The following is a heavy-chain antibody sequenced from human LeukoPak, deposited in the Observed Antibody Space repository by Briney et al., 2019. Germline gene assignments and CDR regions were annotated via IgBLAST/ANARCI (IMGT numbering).Heavy chain of an antibody. V-gene: IGHV3-9*01. CDR2: INWNSDSI. J-gene: IGHJ3*02. Sequence: GRSLRLSCAASGFTFDDYAMHWVRQAPGTGLEWVSGINWNSDSIDYADSVKGRFTISRDNAKNSLYLQMNSLRAEDTALYYCAKDGSQESGTQAFDIWGQGTMVTVSS. CDR1: GFTFDDYA. CDR3: AKDGSQESGTQAFDI. D-gene: IGHD1-1*01.